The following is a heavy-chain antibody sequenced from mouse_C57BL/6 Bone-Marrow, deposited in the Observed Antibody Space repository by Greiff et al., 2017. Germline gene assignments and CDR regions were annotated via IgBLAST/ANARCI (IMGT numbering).Heavy chain of an antibody. CDR2: INPYNGGT. J-gene: IGHJ3*01. CDR1: GYTFTDYL. Sequence: VQLQQSGPVLVKPGASVKMSCKASGYTFTDYLMNWVKQNPGTSLEWIRVINPYNGGTSYNKKFKGKAPFTFDKSSSTAYMELNSLTSEEPAVYYCAGEGLGFAYWGQGTLVTVSA. CDR3: AGEGLGFAY. V-gene: IGHV1-19*01. D-gene: IGHD3-3*01.